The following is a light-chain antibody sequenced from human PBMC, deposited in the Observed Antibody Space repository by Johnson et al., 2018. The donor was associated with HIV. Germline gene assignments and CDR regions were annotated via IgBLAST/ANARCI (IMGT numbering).Light chain of an antibody. CDR2: ENN. J-gene: IGLJ1*01. CDR3: GTWDSSLSADV. Sequence: QSVLTQPPSVSAAPGQKVTISCSGSSSNIGNNYVSWYQQLPGTAPKLLIYENNKRPSGIPDRFSASKSGTSATLGITGLQTGDEADYYCGTWDSSLSADVFGTGTKVTVL. CDR1: SSNIGNNY. V-gene: IGLV1-51*02.